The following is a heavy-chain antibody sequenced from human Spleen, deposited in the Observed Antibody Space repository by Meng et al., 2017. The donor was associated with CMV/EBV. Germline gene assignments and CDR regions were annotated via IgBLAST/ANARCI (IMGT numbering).Heavy chain of an antibody. CDR2: INSDGSST. D-gene: IGHD1-1*01. CDR3: AKDQFKLERRFENWFDP. CDR1: GFTFSSYW. Sequence: GESLKISCAASGFTFSSYWMHWVRQAPGKGLVWVSRINSDGSSTSYVDSVKGRFTISRDNAKNTLYLQMNSLRAEDTAVYYCAKDQFKLERRFENWFDPWGQGTLVTVSS. V-gene: IGHV3-74*01. J-gene: IGHJ5*02.